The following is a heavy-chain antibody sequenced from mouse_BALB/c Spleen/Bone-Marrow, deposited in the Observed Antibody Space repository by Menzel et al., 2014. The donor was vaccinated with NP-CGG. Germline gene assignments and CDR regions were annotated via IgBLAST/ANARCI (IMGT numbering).Heavy chain of an antibody. V-gene: IGHV5-9-3*01. CDR3: SRLRMITTYFDV. CDR2: ISSSGSYT. J-gene: IGHJ1*01. CDR1: GFAFXTYT. Sequence: EVQLVESGGGLAKPGGSLQLSCAASGFAFXTYTMSWVRQTPEKRLEWVATISSSGSYTYYPDSVKGRFTISRDNAKNPLYLQMSSLRSEDTAMFYCSRLRMITTYFDVWGAGTTVTVSS. D-gene: IGHD2-4*01.